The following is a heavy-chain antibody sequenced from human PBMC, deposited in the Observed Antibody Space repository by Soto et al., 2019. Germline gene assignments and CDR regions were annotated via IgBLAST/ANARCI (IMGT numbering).Heavy chain of an antibody. CDR2: INAANGAT. D-gene: IGHD5-12*01. V-gene: IGHV1-3*01. CDR1: GYTFTAYT. Sequence: GASVNVSFKASGYTFTAYTIHWVRQAPGQSLEWMGWINAANGATKYSEKFQGRVTITRDTSARTAYMDLSSLSSKDTAVYFCARVSFETSGFADYWGQGTLVTVSS. CDR3: ARVSFETSGFADY. J-gene: IGHJ4*02.